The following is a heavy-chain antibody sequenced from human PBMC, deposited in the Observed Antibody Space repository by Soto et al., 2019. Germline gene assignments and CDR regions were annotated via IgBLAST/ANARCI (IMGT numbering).Heavy chain of an antibody. D-gene: IGHD5-12*01. CDR2: IYHSGTA. CDR3: ARDRAIISAPTKEYVFEI. CDR1: GGSMNYYY. J-gene: IGHJ3*02. Sequence: SETLSLTCTVSGGSMNYYYWSWIRQPPGKGLEWIGYIYHSGTADYNPSLKSRVTLSVDTAKSQFSLKMSSATTADTAVYYCARDRAIISAPTKEYVFEIWGQGTMVTVSS. V-gene: IGHV4-59*01.